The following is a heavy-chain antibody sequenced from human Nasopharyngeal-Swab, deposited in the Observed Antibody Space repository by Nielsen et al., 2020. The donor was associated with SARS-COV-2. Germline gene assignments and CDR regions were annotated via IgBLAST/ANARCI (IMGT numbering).Heavy chain of an antibody. Sequence: GGSLRLSCAASGFTFSNAWMNWVRQAPGKGLEWVGRIKSKTDGGTTDYAAPVKGRFTISRDDSKNTLYLQMNSLKTEDTAVYYCTTEYGGYNYYYYYVMDVWAKGPRSPSP. CDR1: GFTFSNAW. CDR2: IKSKTDGGTT. CDR3: TTEYGGYNYYYYYVMDV. J-gene: IGHJ6*02. V-gene: IGHV3-15*01. D-gene: IGHD4-17*01.